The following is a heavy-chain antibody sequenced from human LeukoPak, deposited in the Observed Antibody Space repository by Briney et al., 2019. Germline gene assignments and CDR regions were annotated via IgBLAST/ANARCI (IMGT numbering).Heavy chain of an antibody. D-gene: IGHD3-3*01. V-gene: IGHV4-59*01. Sequence: SETLSLTCTVSGGSISSYYWSWIRQPPGKGLERIGYIYYSGSTNYNPSLKSRVTISVDTSKNQFSLKLSSVTAADTAVYYCAREGYDFWSGYPDYWGQGTLVTVSS. CDR3: AREGYDFWSGYPDY. CDR2: IYYSGST. J-gene: IGHJ4*02. CDR1: GGSISSYY.